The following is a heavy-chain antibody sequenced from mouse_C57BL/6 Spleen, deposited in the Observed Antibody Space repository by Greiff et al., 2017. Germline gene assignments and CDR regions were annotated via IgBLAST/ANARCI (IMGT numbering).Heavy chain of an antibody. Sequence: VQLQQSGPGLVKPSQSLSLTCSVTGYSITSGYYWNWIRQFPGNKLEWMGYISYDGSNNYNPSLKNRISITRDTSKNQFFLKLNSVTTEDTATYYCARDRRNYGGDAMDYWGQGTSVTVSS. CDR2: ISYDGSN. J-gene: IGHJ4*01. CDR3: ARDRRNYGGDAMDY. D-gene: IGHD2-1*01. V-gene: IGHV3-6*01. CDR1: GYSITSGYY.